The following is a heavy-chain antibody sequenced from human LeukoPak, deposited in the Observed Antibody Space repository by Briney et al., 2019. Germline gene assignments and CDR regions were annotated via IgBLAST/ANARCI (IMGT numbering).Heavy chain of an antibody. CDR1: GYSFTSYW. CDR2: IYPGDSDT. J-gene: IGHJ3*02. CDR3: ARPKLDYGDYYNAFDI. V-gene: IGHV5-51*01. Sequence: GESLKISCKGSGYSFTSYWIGWVRQMTGKGLEWMGIIYPGDSDTRYSPSFQGQVTISADKSISTAYLQWSSLKASDTAMYYCARPKLDYGDYYNAFDIWGQGTMVTVSS. D-gene: IGHD4-17*01.